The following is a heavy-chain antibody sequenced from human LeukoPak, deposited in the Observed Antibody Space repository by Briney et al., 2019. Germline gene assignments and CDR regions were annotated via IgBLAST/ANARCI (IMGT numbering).Heavy chain of an antibody. V-gene: IGHV3-21*01. J-gene: IGHJ6*03. CDR2: ISSTSSSYR. CDR3: AREHSGYDFPGRDYYYMDV. D-gene: IGHD5-12*01. CDR1: GFTFITYN. Sequence: PGGSLRLSCAASGFTFITYNMNWVRQAPGKGLEWVSSISSTSSSYRYYADSVKGRFTISRDNAKNSLYLQMNSLRAEDTAVYCCAREHSGYDFPGRDYYYMDVWGKGTTVTVSS.